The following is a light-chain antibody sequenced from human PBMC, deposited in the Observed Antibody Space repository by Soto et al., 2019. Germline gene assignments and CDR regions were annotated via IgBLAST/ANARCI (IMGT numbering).Light chain of an antibody. CDR2: GFF. V-gene: IGLV1-40*01. CDR3: QSFDSSLSGYV. J-gene: IGLJ1*01. Sequence: SVLTQPPSVSGAPGQRVTISCAGSTSNLGSGYDVHWYQQLPGAAPKLLIYGFFNRPSGIPDRFSGSRSGTSASLVITGLQAEDEADYYCQSFDSSLSGYVFGTGTKLTVL. CDR1: TSNLGSGYD.